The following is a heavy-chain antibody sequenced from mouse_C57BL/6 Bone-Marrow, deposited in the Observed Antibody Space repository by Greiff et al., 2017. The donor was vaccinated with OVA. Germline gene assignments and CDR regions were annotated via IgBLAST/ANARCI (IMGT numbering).Heavy chain of an antibody. CDR3: ARKDSSGSLYAMDY. Sequence: VQLVESGPGLVAPSQSLSITCTVSGFSLTSYAISWVRQPPGKGLEWLGVIWPGGGTTYNSALKSSLSISKDNSKSQVFLKMNSLQTDDTARYYCARKDSSGSLYAMDYWGQGTSATVSS. CDR1: GFSLTSYA. D-gene: IGHD3-2*02. J-gene: IGHJ4*01. V-gene: IGHV2-9-1*01. CDR2: IWPGGGT.